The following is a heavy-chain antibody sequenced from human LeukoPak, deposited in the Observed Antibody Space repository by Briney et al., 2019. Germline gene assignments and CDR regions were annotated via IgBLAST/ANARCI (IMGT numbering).Heavy chain of an antibody. CDR1: GFTFSSYA. CDR3: AREMGQQLVKKYYYYGMDV. CDR2: ISYDGSNK. D-gene: IGHD6-13*01. Sequence: PGRSLRLSCAASGFTFSSYAMHWVRQAPGKGLEWVAVISYDGSNKYYADSVKGRFTISRDNSKNTLYLQMNSLRAEDTAVCYCAREMGQQLVKKYYYYGMDVWGQGTTVTVSS. V-gene: IGHV3-30-3*01. J-gene: IGHJ6*02.